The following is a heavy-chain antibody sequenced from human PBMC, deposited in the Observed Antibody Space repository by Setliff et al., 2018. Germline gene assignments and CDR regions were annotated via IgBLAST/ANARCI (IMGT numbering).Heavy chain of an antibody. J-gene: IGHJ4*02. Sequence: SETLSLICTVSGASITNINYYWGLIRQPPGKGLEWIGSIFYSGRTFYNPSLKSRVTISVDTSKNQFSLTLSSVTAADTAVYYCARLPNYVWGSPVDYWGQGTLVTVSS. CDR2: IFYSGRT. V-gene: IGHV4-39*01. CDR1: GASITNINYY. CDR3: ARLPNYVWGSPVDY. D-gene: IGHD3-16*01.